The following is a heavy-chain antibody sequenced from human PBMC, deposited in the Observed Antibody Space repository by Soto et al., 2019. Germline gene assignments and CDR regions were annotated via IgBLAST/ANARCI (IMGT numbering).Heavy chain of an antibody. V-gene: IGHV5-10-1*01. CDR2: IDPSDSQT. D-gene: IGHD3-22*01. CDR1: GYSFAGYW. J-gene: IGHJ4*02. Sequence: GDSLKISCKGSGYSFAGYWITWVRQKPGKGLVWMGRIDPSDSQTYYSPSFRGHATISATKSITTVFLQWSSLRASDTAMYYCARQIYDSDTGPNFQYYFDSWGQGTPVTVSS. CDR3: ARQIYDSDTGPNFQYYFDS.